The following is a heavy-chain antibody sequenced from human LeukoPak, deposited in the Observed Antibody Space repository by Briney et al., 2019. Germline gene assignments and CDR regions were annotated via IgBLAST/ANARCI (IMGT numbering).Heavy chain of an antibody. Sequence: GGSLRLSCAASGFTFSSYAMTWVRQAPGKGLEWVSAISGSGGTTYYADSVKGRFTISRDSSWNTLYLQMNSLRADDTAVYYCARGLQEYTYGFDYWGQGTLVTVSS. CDR2: ISGSGGTT. CDR3: ARGLQEYTYGFDY. V-gene: IGHV3-23*01. J-gene: IGHJ4*02. D-gene: IGHD5-18*01. CDR1: GFTFSSYA.